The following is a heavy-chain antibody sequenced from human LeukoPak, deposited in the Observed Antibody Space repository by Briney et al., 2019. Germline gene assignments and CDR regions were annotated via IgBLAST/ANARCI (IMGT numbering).Heavy chain of an antibody. CDR3: GKDPNGDYVGAFDI. Sequence: GGSLRLSCAASGFTFGNYAMSWVRQAPGKGLEWVSGISANGGRTYYADSVKGRFTISRDKFKNILYLQMSSLRADDTALYYCGKDPNGDYVGAFDIWGHGTMVTVSS. CDR1: GFTFGNYA. J-gene: IGHJ3*02. CDR2: ISANGGRT. D-gene: IGHD3-16*01. V-gene: IGHV3-23*01.